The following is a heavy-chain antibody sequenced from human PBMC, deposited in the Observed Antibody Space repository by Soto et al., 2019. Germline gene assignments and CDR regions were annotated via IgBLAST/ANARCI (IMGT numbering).Heavy chain of an antibody. CDR2: IYYNGRT. D-gene: IGHD7-27*01. J-gene: IGHJ5*02. Sequence: SETLYLTCSVSGGSIRCYYWSWIRQTPGTGLEWIGYIYYNGRTNFNPSLKSRATISLDTSKNQFSLQLTSVTAADTAVYYCARVMGKNWFDVWGQGTLVTVSS. V-gene: IGHV4-59*13. CDR1: GGSIRCYY. CDR3: ARVMGKNWFDV.